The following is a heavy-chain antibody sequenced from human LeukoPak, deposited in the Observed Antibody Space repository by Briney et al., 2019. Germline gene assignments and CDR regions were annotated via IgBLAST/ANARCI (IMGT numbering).Heavy chain of an antibody. CDR2: IIPILGIA. CDR1: GGTFSSYA. D-gene: IGHD3-22*01. J-gene: IGHJ4*02. V-gene: IGHV1-69*04. CDR3: ARQDYYDSSGYYHY. Sequence: SVKVSCKASGGTFSSYAISWVRQAPGQGLEWMGRIIPILGIANYAQKFQGGVTITADKSTSTAYMELSSLRSEDTAVYYCARQDYYDSSGYYHYWGQGTLVTVSS.